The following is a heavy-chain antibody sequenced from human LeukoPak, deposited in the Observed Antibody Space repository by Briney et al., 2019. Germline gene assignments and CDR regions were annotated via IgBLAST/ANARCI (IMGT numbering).Heavy chain of an antibody. Sequence: SETLSLTCTVSGGSISSGDYYWSWIRQPPGKGLEWIGYIYYSGSTYYNPSLKSRVTISVDTSKNQFSLKLSSVTAAGTAVYYCARVGSPTNYYDSSGYYQYFDYWGQGTLVTVSS. J-gene: IGHJ4*02. D-gene: IGHD3-22*01. CDR3: ARVGSPTNYYDSSGYYQYFDY. V-gene: IGHV4-30-4*08. CDR1: GGSISSGDYY. CDR2: IYYSGST.